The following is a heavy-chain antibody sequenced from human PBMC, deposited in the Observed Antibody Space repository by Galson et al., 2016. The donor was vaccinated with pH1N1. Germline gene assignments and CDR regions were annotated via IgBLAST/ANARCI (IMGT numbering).Heavy chain of an antibody. CDR3: ARDRSVLRYFDWLPNWFDP. CDR1: GASISSGGYH. CDR2: VYSSGRT. V-gene: IGHV4-61*09. J-gene: IGHJ5*02. Sequence: LSLTCTVSGASISSGGYHWSWLRRSAGKGLEWIGHVYSSGRTNYSPSLKSRVTISIDTSKNQFSLKLDSVTAAEPAIYYCARDRSVLRYFDWLPNWFDPWGQGALVTVSS. D-gene: IGHD3-9*01.